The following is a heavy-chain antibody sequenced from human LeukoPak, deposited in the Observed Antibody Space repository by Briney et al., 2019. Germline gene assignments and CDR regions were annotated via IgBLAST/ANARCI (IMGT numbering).Heavy chain of an antibody. CDR3: ARDSTPYCGGDCSLGY. J-gene: IGHJ4*02. CDR2: INIDGSER. CDR1: GFTFSSYW. V-gene: IGHV3-7*03. Sequence: QPGGSLRLSCAASGFTFSSYWMTWVRQAPGKGLEWVANINIDGSERYYVDSVKGRFTISRDNAKNSLYLQMNGLRAEDTAVYYCARDSTPYCGGDCSLGYWGQGTLVTVSS. D-gene: IGHD2-21*02.